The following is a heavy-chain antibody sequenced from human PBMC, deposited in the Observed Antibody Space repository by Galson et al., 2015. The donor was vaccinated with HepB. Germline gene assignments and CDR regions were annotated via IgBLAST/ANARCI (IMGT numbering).Heavy chain of an antibody. Sequence: SLRLSCAASGFTVSSNYMSWVRQAPGKGLEWVSVIYSGGNTYHADSVKGRFTLSRDNSKNTLHLQMNSLRAEDTAIYYCARGGYDYVWYFDLWGRGTLVTVSS. CDR3: ARGGYDYVWYFDL. V-gene: IGHV3-53*01. CDR1: GFTVSSNY. D-gene: IGHD5-12*01. J-gene: IGHJ2*01. CDR2: IYSGGNT.